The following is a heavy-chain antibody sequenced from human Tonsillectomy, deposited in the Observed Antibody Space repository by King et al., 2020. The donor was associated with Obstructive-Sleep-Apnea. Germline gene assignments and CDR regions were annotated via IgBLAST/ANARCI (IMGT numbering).Heavy chain of an antibody. CDR2: IYYSGTT. V-gene: IGHV4-39*07. CDR3: AKDEADMEGLAGVFDY. Sequence: QLQESGPGLVKPSETLSLTCTVSGVSVSTITYYWAWIRQPPGKGLEWIGGIYYSGTTYYNPSLQRRVTISVDTSKNQFSLKLSSVTAADMAVYYCAKDEADMEGLAGVFDYWGQGALVTVSS. J-gene: IGHJ4*02. CDR1: GVSVSTITYY. D-gene: IGHD2-15*01.